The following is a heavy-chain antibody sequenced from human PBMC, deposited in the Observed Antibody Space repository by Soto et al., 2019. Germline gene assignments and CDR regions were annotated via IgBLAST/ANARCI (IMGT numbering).Heavy chain of an antibody. Sequence: QVQLQESGPGLVKPSETLSLTCTVSGGSISSYYWSWIRQPPGKGLEWIWYIYYSGSTNYNPSLKSRVTISVDTSKNQFSLKLSSVTAADTAVYYCARHPDNYDILTGSDYWGQGTLVTVSS. CDR3: ARHPDNYDILTGSDY. CDR2: IYYSGST. V-gene: IGHV4-59*08. J-gene: IGHJ4*02. CDR1: GGSISSYY. D-gene: IGHD3-9*01.